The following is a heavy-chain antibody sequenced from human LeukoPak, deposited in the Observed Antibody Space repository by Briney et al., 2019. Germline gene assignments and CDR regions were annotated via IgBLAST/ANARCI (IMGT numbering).Heavy chain of an antibody. CDR1: GYTFTSYA. D-gene: IGHD1-26*01. CDR3: ARASRGATRFTFDY. V-gene: IGHV1-3*03. CDR2: INAGNGNT. Sequence: ASVKVSCKASGYTFTSYAMHWVRQAPGQSLEWMGWINAGNGNTKYSQEFQGRVTITRDTSASTAYMELSSLRSEDMAVYYCARASRGATRFTFDYWGQGTLVTVSS. J-gene: IGHJ4*02.